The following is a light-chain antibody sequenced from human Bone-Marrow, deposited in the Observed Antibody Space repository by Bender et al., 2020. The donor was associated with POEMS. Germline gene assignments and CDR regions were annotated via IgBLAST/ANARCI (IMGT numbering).Light chain of an antibody. V-gene: IGLV3-1*01. CDR2: QNN. CDR3: QTWDSSTSWV. Sequence: SYDLTQPPSLSVSPGQTARITCSGNELERKYVYWYQQKAGQSPVLLIFQNNRRPSDIPQRFTGSNSGNTATLTISGTQTVDEADVYCQTWDSSTSWVFGGGTHLTVL. J-gene: IGLJ3*02. CDR1: ELERKY.